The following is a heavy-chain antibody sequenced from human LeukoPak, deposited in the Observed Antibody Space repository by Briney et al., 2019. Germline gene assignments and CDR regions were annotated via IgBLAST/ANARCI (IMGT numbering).Heavy chain of an antibody. Sequence: GGSLRLSCAASGFTFSSYGMHWVRQAPGKGLEWVAVISYDGSNKYYADSVTGRFTISRDNSKNTLYLQMNSLRAEDTAVYYCAKALTFYSGSYDYWGQGTLVTVSS. J-gene: IGHJ4*02. CDR1: GFTFSSYG. V-gene: IGHV3-30*18. CDR3: AKALTFYSGSYDY. CDR2: ISYDGSNK. D-gene: IGHD1-26*01.